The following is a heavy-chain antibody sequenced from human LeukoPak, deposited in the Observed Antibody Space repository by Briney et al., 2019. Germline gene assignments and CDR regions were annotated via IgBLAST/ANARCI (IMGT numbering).Heavy chain of an antibody. V-gene: IGHV4-39*07. CDR3: ARAQGYSSGWDFQH. CDR2: IYYSGST. D-gene: IGHD6-19*01. CDR1: GGSISSSSYY. Sequence: SETLSLTCTVSGGSISSSSYYWGWIRQPPGKGLEWIGSIYYSGSTYYNPSLKSRVTISVDTSKNQFSLKLSSVTAADTAVYYCARAQGYSSGWDFQHWGQGTLVTVSS. J-gene: IGHJ1*01.